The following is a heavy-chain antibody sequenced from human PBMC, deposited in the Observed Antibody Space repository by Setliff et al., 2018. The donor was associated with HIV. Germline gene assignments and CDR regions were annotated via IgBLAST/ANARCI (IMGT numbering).Heavy chain of an antibody. J-gene: IGHJ3*01. D-gene: IGHD3-10*01. CDR2: IFYSGTT. Sequence: KPSETLSLTCTVSGAPLSSYYLNWIRQPPGKGLEWIGYIFYSGTTNYNPSLKSRVTMSVDASKNQFSLRLSSVSTADTAVYCCASAYASGSHLLLAVTHDAFDVWGRGTMVTVSS. CDR1: GAPLSSYY. V-gene: IGHV4-59*08. CDR3: ASAYASGSHLLLAVTHDAFDV.